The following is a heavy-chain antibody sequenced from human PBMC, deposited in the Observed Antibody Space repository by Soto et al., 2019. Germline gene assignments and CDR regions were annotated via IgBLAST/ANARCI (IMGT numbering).Heavy chain of an antibody. CDR1: GGSISSYY. V-gene: IGHV4-59*04. D-gene: IGHD6-19*01. Sequence: SETLSLTCTVSGGSISSYYWSWIRQPPGKGLEWIGYIYYSGSTYYNPSLKSRVTISVDTSKNQFSLKLSSVTAADTAVYYCARPIAVADYDAFDIWGQGTMVTVSS. CDR2: IYYSGST. J-gene: IGHJ3*02. CDR3: ARPIAVADYDAFDI.